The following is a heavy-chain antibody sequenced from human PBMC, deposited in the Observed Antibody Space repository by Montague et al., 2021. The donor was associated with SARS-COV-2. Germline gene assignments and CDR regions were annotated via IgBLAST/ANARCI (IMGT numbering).Heavy chain of an antibody. CDR3: ARVHFVSSGWYPDAFDI. CDR2: IYYRGST. CDR1: GGPINSGGCY. J-gene: IGHJ3*02. Sequence: TLSLTCTVSGGPINSGGCYWSWIRQHPGKGLEWIGYIYYRGSTYYXPSLKSRLTISVDTSKNQFSLKLSSVTAADTAVYYCARVHFVSSGWYPDAFDIWGQGTMVTVSS. V-gene: IGHV4-31*03. D-gene: IGHD6-19*01.